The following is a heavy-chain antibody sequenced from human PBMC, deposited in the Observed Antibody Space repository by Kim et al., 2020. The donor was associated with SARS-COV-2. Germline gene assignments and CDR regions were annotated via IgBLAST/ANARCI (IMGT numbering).Heavy chain of an antibody. CDR3: ARGRAGVVPAPVLGIGPHYEYFIMDG. Sequence: SETLSLTCAVYGGSLSGYRWSWIRQPPGKGLEWIGEIDQSGTINHNPSLKSRVTMSIDTSKNQFSLKLTSVTAADTGFYHCARGRAGVVPAPVLGIGPHYEYFIMDGWGHGTTVTVSS. V-gene: IGHV4-34*01. J-gene: IGHJ6*02. CDR1: GGSLSGYR. CDR2: IDQSGTI. D-gene: IGHD3-16*01.